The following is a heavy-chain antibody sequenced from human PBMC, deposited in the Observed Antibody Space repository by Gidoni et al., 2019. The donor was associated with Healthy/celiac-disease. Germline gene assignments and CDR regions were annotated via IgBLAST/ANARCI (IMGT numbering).Heavy chain of an antibody. CDR1: GFTFDDYT. V-gene: IGHV3-43*01. Sequence: EVQLVESGGVVVQPGGSLRLSCAASGFTFDDYTMHWVRQAPGKGLEWVSLISWDGGSTYYADSVKGRFTISRDNSKNSLYLQMNSLRTEDTALYYCAKDFIVGATGGAFDYWGQGTLVTVSS. CDR2: ISWDGGST. CDR3: AKDFIVGATGGAFDY. J-gene: IGHJ4*02. D-gene: IGHD1-26*01.